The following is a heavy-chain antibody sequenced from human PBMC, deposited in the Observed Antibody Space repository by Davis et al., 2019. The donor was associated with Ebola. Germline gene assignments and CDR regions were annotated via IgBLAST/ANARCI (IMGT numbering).Heavy chain of an antibody. CDR1: GYTFTTYD. V-gene: IGHV1-8*01. Sequence: AASVTVSCQASGYTFTTYDIHWVRQATGQGLEWMGWMNPNSENTGYAQKFQGRVTMTRSTSISTAYMELSSLRSEDTAVYYCARGGYFDWLTRWHYYGMDVWGQGTTVTVSS. D-gene: IGHD3-9*01. CDR3: ARGGYFDWLTRWHYYGMDV. CDR2: MNPNSENT. J-gene: IGHJ6*02.